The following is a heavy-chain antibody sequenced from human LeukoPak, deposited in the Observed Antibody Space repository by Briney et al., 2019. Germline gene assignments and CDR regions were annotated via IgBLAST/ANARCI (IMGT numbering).Heavy chain of an antibody. CDR3: TRDFAFQQFDY. J-gene: IGHJ4*02. D-gene: IGHD1/OR15-1a*01. CDR1: GFTVSSNY. V-gene: IGHV3-7*01. CDR2: INQDESTK. Sequence: GGSLRLSCAASGFTVSSNYMSWVRQAPGKGPEWLANINQDESTKNYVEYVKGRFIISRDNAKNSVYLQMNSLRAEDTAVYYCTRDFAFQQFDYWGQGTLVTVSP.